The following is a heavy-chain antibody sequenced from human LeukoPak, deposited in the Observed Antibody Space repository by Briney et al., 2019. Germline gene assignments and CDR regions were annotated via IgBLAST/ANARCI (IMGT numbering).Heavy chain of an antibody. CDR3: AREPRHRKLSGSYPNYYFDY. Sequence: GGSLRLSCAASGFTFSDYYMSWIRQAPGKGLEWVSYISSSGSTIYYADSVKGRFTISRDNAKNSLYLQMDSLRAEDTAVYYCAREPRHRKLSGSYPNYYFDYWGQGTLVTVSS. CDR1: GFTFSDYY. CDR2: ISSSGSTI. D-gene: IGHD3-10*01. V-gene: IGHV3-11*01. J-gene: IGHJ4*02.